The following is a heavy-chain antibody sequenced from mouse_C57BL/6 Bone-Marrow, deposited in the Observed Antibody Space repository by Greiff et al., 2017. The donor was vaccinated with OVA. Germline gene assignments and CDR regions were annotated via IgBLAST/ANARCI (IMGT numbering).Heavy chain of an antibody. CDR3: TRRMGLPEPFAY. CDR2: IDPETGGT. D-gene: IGHD2-4*01. V-gene: IGHV1-15*01. CDR1: GYTFTDYE. Sequence: SGAELVRPGASVTLSCKASGYTFTDYEMHWVKQTPVHGLEWIGAIDPETGGTAYNQKFKGKAILTADKSSSTAYMELRSLTSEDSAVYYCTRRMGLPEPFAYWGQGTLVTVSA. J-gene: IGHJ3*01.